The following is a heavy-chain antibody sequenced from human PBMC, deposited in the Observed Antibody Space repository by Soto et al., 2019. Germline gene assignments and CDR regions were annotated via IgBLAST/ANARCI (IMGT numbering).Heavy chain of an antibody. CDR1: GYTFTSYG. V-gene: IGHV1-18*01. CDR3: AREAADYYDSSGYYPAYYYGMDV. Sequence: ASVKVSCKASGYTFTSYGISWVRQAPGQGLEWMGWISAYNGNTNYAQKLQGRVTMTTDTSTSTAYMELRSLRSDDTAVYYCAREAADYYDSSGYYPAYYYGMDVWGQGTTVTVSS. CDR2: ISAYNGNT. D-gene: IGHD3-22*01. J-gene: IGHJ6*02.